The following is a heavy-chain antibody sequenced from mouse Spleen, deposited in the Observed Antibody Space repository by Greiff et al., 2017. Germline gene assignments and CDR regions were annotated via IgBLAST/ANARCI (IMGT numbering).Heavy chain of an antibody. CDR2: ISSGSSTI. CDR3: ATYGNSFNYAMDY. J-gene: IGHJ4*01. D-gene: IGHD2-10*02. Sequence: EVHLVESGGGLVQPGGSRKLSCAASGFTFSSFGMHWVRQAPEKGLEWVAYISSGSSTIYYADTVKGRFTISRDNPKNTLFLQRTSLRSEDTAMYYCATYGNSFNYAMDYWGQGTSVTVSS. CDR1: GFTFSSFG. V-gene: IGHV5-17*02.